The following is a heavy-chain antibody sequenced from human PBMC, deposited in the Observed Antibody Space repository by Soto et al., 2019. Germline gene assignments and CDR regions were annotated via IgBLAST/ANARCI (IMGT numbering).Heavy chain of an antibody. CDR3: ARVRTGYNSGWYVSEHGYFDY. Sequence: ASVKVPCQASGYTFTGYYMHWVRQAPRAPIEGMGWINAHRVGSNYAQKSLARVSMTRDTTISTAHMELSRLSSDDPAECYCARVRTGYNSGWYVSEHGYFDYWGQGTLVTVSS. CDR1: GYTFTGYY. D-gene: IGHD6-19*01. J-gene: IGHJ4*02. V-gene: IGHV1-2*02. CDR2: INAHRVGS.